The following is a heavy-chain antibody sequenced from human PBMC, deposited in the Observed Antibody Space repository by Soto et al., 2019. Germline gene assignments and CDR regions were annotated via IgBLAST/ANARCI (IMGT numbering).Heavy chain of an antibody. V-gene: IGHV3-23*01. D-gene: IGHD4-17*01. CDR3: AKDSVVRTDDYGDWEEYFQH. Sequence: EVQLLESGGGLVQPGGSLRLSCAASGFTFSSYAMSWVRQAPGKGLEWVSAISGSGGSTYYADSVKGRFTISRDNSKNTLYLQMNSLRAEDTAVYYSAKDSVVRTDDYGDWEEYFQHWGQGTLVTVSS. CDR1: GFTFSSYA. J-gene: IGHJ1*01. CDR2: ISGSGGST.